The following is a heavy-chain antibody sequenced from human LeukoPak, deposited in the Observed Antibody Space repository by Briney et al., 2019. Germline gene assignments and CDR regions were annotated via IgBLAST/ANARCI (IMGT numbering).Heavy chain of an antibody. CDR1: GYTFTSYD. V-gene: IGHV1-8*01. CDR3: ARSRNYYDSSGYYPHDAFDI. D-gene: IGHD3-22*01. CDR2: MNPNSGNT. J-gene: IGHJ3*02. Sequence: ASVKVSCKASGYTFTSYDINWVRQATGQGLEWMGWMNPNSGNTGYAQKFQGRVTMTRNTSISTAYMELSSLRSEDTAVYYCARSRNYYDSSGYYPHDAFDIWGQGTMVTVSS.